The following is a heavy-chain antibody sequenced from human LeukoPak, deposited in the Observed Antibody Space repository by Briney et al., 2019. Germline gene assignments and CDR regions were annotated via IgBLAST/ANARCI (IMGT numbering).Heavy chain of an antibody. D-gene: IGHD2-2*01. V-gene: IGHV1-24*01. J-gene: IGHJ3*02. CDR3: ATLPHIVVVPAAPPDAFDI. Sequence: ASVKVSCKVSGYTLTELSMHWVRQAPGKGLEWMGGFDPEDGETIYAQKFQGRVTMTEDTSTDTAYMELSSLRSEDTAVYYCATLPHIVVVPAAPPDAFDIWGQGTMVTVSS. CDR1: GYTLTELS. CDR2: FDPEDGET.